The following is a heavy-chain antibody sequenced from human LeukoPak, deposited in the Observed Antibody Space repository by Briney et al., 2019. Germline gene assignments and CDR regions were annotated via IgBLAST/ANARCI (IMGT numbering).Heavy chain of an antibody. CDR1: GFTFSSYS. J-gene: IGHJ4*02. CDR2: ISSSSGNI. Sequence: PGGSLRLSCAASGFTFSSYSMNWVRQAPGKGLEWVSYISSSSGNIYYADSVKGRFTISRDNAKTSLYLQMNSLRVEDTAIYYCVKVAHYYYGSESYYFFEHWGQGTPVTASS. V-gene: IGHV3-48*01. D-gene: IGHD3-10*01. CDR3: VKVAHYYYGSESYYFFEH.